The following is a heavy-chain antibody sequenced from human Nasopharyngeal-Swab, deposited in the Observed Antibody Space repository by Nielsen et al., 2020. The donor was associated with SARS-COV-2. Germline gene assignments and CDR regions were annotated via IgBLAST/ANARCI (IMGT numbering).Heavy chain of an antibody. D-gene: IGHD3-3*01. J-gene: IGHJ4*02. CDR2: IYSAGQT. Sequence: GGSLRLSCAASGFTVSGNFMTWVRQAPGKGLEWVSVIYSAGQTNYADSVKGRFTISRDNSKNTLSLQMNSLRAEDTAVYYCARGVGVDDFRSGRFDYWGQGTLVTVSS. CDR1: GFTVSGNF. CDR3: ARGVGVDDFRSGRFDY. V-gene: IGHV3-53*01.